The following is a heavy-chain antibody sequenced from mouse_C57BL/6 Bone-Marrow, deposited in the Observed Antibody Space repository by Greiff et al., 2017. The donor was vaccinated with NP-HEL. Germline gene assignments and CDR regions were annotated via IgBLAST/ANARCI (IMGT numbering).Heavy chain of an antibody. V-gene: IGHV1-81*01. D-gene: IGHD1-1*01. Sequence: QVQLQQSGAELARPGASVKLSCKASGYTFTSYGISWVKQRTGQGLEWIGEIYPRSGNTYYNEKFKGKATLTADKSSSTAYMELRSLTSEDSAVYFCARRAVGGPYAMDYWGQGTSVTVSS. CDR3: ARRAVGGPYAMDY. J-gene: IGHJ4*01. CDR1: GYTFTSYG. CDR2: IYPRSGNT.